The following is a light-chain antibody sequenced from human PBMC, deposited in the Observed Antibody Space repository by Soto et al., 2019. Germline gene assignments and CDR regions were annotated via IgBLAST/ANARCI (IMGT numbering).Light chain of an antibody. CDR1: QSIRSY. V-gene: IGKV1-39*01. CDR3: QQSYTSPRT. CDR2: AAS. J-gene: IGKJ3*01. Sequence: DIQMTQSPFSLSASIGDRVTITCRASQSIRSYLNWYQQKPGKAPKLLIYAASTLQSGVPSRFSGSGSGTNFTLTITSLQPEDFATYSCQQSYTSPRTFGPGTKVDI.